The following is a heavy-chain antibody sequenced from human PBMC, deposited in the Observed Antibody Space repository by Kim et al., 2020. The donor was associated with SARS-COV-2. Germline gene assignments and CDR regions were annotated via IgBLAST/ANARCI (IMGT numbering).Heavy chain of an antibody. CDR2: IYYSGST. CDR1: GGSISSGGYY. D-gene: IGHD3-10*01. Sequence: SETLSLTCTVSGGSISSGGYYWSWIRQHPGKGLEWIGYIYYSGSTYYNPSLKSRVTISVDTSKNQFSLKLSSVTAADTAVYYCARDLSYYGSGSYWAFDIWGQGTMVTVSS. V-gene: IGHV4-31*03. CDR3: ARDLSYYGSGSYWAFDI. J-gene: IGHJ3*02.